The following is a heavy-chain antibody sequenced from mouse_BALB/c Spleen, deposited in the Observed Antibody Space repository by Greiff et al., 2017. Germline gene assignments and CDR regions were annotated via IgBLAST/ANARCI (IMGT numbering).Heavy chain of an antibody. J-gene: IGHJ4*01. CDR1: GFTFSSYT. V-gene: IGHV5-12-2*01. CDR3: ARHKKYGNYDAMDY. D-gene: IGHD2-10*02. Sequence: EVQVVESGGGLVQPGGSLKLSCAASGFTFSSYTMSWVRQTPEKRLEWVAYISNGGGSTYYPDTVKGRFTISRDNAKNTLYLQMSSLKSEDTAMYYCARHKKYGNYDAMDYWGQGTSVTVSS. CDR2: ISNGGGST.